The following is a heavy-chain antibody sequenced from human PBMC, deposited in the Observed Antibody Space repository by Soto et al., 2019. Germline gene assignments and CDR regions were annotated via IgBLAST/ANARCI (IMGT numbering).Heavy chain of an antibody. Sequence: EVQLVESGGGLVKPGGSLRLSCAASGFSFSNAWMNWVRQAPGKGLEWVGRIKRETDGGTAEYAPPVEGRFSISRDDSKSTLYWQINSLKIEDTAVYYCWYTQMAATWNYGGQGALVTVSP. CDR1: GFSFSNAW. D-gene: IGHD5-12*01. CDR3: WYTQMAATWNY. V-gene: IGHV3-15*07. CDR2: IKRETDGGTA. J-gene: IGHJ4*02.